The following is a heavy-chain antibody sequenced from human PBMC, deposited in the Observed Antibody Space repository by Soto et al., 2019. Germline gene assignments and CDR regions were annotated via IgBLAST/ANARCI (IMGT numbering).Heavy chain of an antibody. V-gene: IGHV3-21*01. CDR2: ISSSSSYI. CDR3: ARDEGYCSSTSCYYYYYAMDV. J-gene: IGHJ6*02. CDR1: GFTFSIYS. Sequence: GGSLRLSCAASGFTFSIYSMNWVRHAPGKGLEWVSSISSSSSYIYYADSVKGRFTISRDNAKNSLYLQMNSLRAEDTAVYYCARDEGYCSSTSCYYYYYAMDVWAQGTTVTVSS. D-gene: IGHD2-2*01.